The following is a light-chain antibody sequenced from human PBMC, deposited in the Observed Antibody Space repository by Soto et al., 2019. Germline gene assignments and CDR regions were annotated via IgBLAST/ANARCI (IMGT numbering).Light chain of an antibody. CDR1: QSMSTW. CDR3: QQYHSYST. J-gene: IGKJ1*01. V-gene: IGKV1-5*01. Sequence: DIQMTQSPSTLSASVGDRDTITCRASQSMSTWLAWYQQKPGKAPKLLIYDASSLESGVPSRFSGSGSGTEFTLTISSLQPDDFATYYCQQYHSYSTFGQGTKVDIK. CDR2: DAS.